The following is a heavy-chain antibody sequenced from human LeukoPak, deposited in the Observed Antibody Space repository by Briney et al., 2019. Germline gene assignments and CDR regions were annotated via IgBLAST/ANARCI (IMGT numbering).Heavy chain of an antibody. Sequence: ASVKVSCMVSGYTLTELSMHWVRPAPGKGLEWGGGFDPEDGETIYAQKFQGRVTMTEDTSTDTAYMELSSLRSEDTAVYYCATDLYNYYDSSGYYRGGWGQGTLVTVSS. CDR1: GYTLTELS. D-gene: IGHD3-22*01. CDR3: ATDLYNYYDSSGYYRGG. CDR2: FDPEDGET. J-gene: IGHJ4*02. V-gene: IGHV1-24*01.